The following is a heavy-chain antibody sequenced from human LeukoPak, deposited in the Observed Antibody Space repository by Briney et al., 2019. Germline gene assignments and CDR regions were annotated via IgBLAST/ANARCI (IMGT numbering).Heavy chain of an antibody. J-gene: IGHJ5*02. CDR3: ARHYGP. D-gene: IGHD3-10*01. V-gene: IGHV4-39*01. CDR1: GGSVTYTNYY. CDR2: IYYNGKT. Sequence: SLSLTCTVSGGSVTYTNYYWGWIRQPPGKGLQWIGVIYYNGKTYYNPSLKSRVTVAVDTSKNQFSLKLSSVTAADTAVYYCARHYGPWGQGTLVTVSS.